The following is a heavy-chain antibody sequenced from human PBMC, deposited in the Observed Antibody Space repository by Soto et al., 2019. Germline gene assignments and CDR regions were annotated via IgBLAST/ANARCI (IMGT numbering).Heavy chain of an antibody. V-gene: IGHV1-3*01. J-gene: IGHJ6*02. CDR1: GYTFTSYA. Sequence: GASVKVSCKASGYTFTSYAMHWVRQAPGQRLEWMGWINAGNGNTKYSQKFQGRVTITRDTSASTAYMELSSLRSEDTAVYYCARDPYDFWSGYRKVGGMDVWGQGTTVTVSS. CDR3: ARDPYDFWSGYRKVGGMDV. CDR2: INAGNGNT. D-gene: IGHD3-3*01.